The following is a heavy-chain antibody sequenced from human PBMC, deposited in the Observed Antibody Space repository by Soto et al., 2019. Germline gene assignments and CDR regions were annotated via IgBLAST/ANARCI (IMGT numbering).Heavy chain of an antibody. CDR2: IYYNGNT. CDR3: TRANWYSEY. CDR1: GGSISNHY. Sequence: QMQLQESGPGLVKPSETLSLTRRVSGGSISNHYWSWIRQPPGKGLEWIGYIYYNGNTNYNPSLKSRVTMSVDTSRNQISLKLTAVTAADTAVYYCTRANWYSEYWGQGTLVTVSS. D-gene: IGHD7-27*01. J-gene: IGHJ4*02. V-gene: IGHV4-59*11.